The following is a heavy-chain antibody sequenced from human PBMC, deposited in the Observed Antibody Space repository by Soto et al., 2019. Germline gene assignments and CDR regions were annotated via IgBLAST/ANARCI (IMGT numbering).Heavy chain of an antibody. J-gene: IGHJ4*02. Sequence: EVQLVESGGGLVKPGGSLRLSCAASGFTFSNAWMSWVRQAPGKGLEWVGRIKTKTDGGTTDYAAPVKGRITISRDDSKNTLYLQMNSLKTEDTAVYYCTTSAEQWLFDYLGQGTLVIVSS. CDR3: TTSAEQWLFDY. CDR1: GFTFSNAW. V-gene: IGHV3-15*01. CDR2: IKTKTDGGTT. D-gene: IGHD6-19*01.